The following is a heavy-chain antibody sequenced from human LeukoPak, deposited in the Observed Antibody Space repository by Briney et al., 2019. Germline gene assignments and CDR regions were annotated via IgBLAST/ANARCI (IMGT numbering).Heavy chain of an antibody. CDR2: ISSSSSYI. D-gene: IGHD1-26*01. V-gene: IGHV3-21*06. CDR3: ARDPYSGNYGAYYYYYMDV. J-gene: IGHJ6*03. CDR1: GFIFSIYS. Sequence: GGSLRLSCAASGFIFSIYSMNWVRQAPGKGLEWVSSISSSSSYIYYADSVKGRFTISRDNAKNSLYLQMGSLRVEDTAEYYCARDPYSGNYGAYYYYYMDVWGKGTTVTVSS.